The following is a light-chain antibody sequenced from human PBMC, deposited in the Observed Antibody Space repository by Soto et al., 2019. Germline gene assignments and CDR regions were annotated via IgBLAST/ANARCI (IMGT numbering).Light chain of an antibody. J-gene: IGLJ3*02. Sequence: QSVLTQPRSVSGSPGQSVTISCTGTSSDVGGYNYVSWYQQHPGKAPKLMIYDASKRPSGVPDRFSGSKSGNTASLTITGLQAEDEADYYCQAYAYTFTASVFGGGTQLTVL. CDR2: DAS. CDR3: QAYAYTFTASV. V-gene: IGLV2-11*01. CDR1: SSDVGGYNY.